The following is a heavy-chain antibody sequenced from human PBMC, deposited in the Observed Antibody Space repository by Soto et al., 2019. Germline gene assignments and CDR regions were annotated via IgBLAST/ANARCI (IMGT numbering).Heavy chain of an antibody. CDR3: ARVHMMVVVGERYHYKGLDV. V-gene: IGHV1-69*13. CDR2: VIPLFGTA. CDR1: GGTFSSDS. J-gene: IGHJ6*02. Sequence: GASVKVSCKASGGTFSSDSISWVRQAPGEGLEWMGGVIPLFGTANYAQKFEGRVTITADESTSTAYMELSSLRSDDTAVYYCARVHMMVVVGERYHYKGLDVWGQGTTVTVSS. D-gene: IGHD2-21*01.